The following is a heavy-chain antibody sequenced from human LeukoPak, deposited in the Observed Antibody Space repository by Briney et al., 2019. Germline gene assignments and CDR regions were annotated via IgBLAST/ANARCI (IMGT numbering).Heavy chain of an antibody. CDR3: ASFVGYSYVLNY. Sequence: GGSLRLSCAASGFTFSNYWMSWVRQAPGKGLEWVANIRQDGSEKYYVDSMRGRFTISRDNAKNSLYLQMSSLRAEDTAVYYCASFVGYSYVLNYWGQGTLVTVSS. CDR2: IRQDGSEK. J-gene: IGHJ4*02. V-gene: IGHV3-7*03. CDR1: GFTFSNYW. D-gene: IGHD5-18*01.